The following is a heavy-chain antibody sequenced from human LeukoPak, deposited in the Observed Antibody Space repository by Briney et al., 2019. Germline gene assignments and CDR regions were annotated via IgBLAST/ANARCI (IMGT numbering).Heavy chain of an antibody. V-gene: IGHV5-51*01. CDR2: IYPGDSDT. Sequence: GESLKISCKGSGYSFTSYWIGWVRQMPGKGLERMGIIYPGDSDTRYSPSFQGQVTISADKSISTAYLQWSSLKASDTAMYYCARRSRGTLGELLEWFDPWGQGTLVTVSS. CDR1: GYSFTSYW. J-gene: IGHJ5*02. D-gene: IGHD1-26*01. CDR3: ARRSRGTLGELLEWFDP.